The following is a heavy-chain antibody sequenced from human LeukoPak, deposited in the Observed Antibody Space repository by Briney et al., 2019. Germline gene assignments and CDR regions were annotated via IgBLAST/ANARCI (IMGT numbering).Heavy chain of an antibody. CDR1: GGSISSSSYY. Sequence: PSETLSLTCTVSGGSISSSSYYWGWIRQPPGKGLEWIGSIYYSGSTYYNPSLKSRVTISVDTSKNQFSLKLSSVTAADTAVYYCARGLKWLRLTYYFDYWGQGTLVTVSS. V-gene: IGHV4-39*01. CDR3: ARGLKWLRLTYYFDY. J-gene: IGHJ4*02. CDR2: IYYSGST. D-gene: IGHD5-12*01.